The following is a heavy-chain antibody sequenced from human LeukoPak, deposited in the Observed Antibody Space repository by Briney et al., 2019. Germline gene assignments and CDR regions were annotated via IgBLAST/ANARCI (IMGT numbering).Heavy chain of an antibody. CDR2: IYHSGST. J-gene: IGHJ4*02. CDR1: GYSISSGYY. V-gene: IGHV4-38-2*02. CDR3: TESSGWYPG. D-gene: IGHD6-19*01. Sequence: SETLSLTCTVSGYSISSGYYWGWIRQPPGKGLEWIGSIYHSGSTYYNPSLKSRVTISVDTSKNQFSLKLGSVTAADTAVYYCTESSGWYPGWGQGTLVTVSS.